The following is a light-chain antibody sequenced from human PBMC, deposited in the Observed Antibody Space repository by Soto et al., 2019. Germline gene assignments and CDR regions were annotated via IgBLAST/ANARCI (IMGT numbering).Light chain of an antibody. CDR1: QSVSSY. J-gene: IGKJ5*01. Sequence: EIVLTQSPATLCLSPGGRATLSCRASQSVSSYLAWYQQKPGQAPRLLIYDASNRATGIPARFSGSGSGTDFTLTISSLEPEDFAVYYCQQRSNWPITFGQGTRL. CDR2: DAS. CDR3: QQRSNWPIT. V-gene: IGKV3-11*01.